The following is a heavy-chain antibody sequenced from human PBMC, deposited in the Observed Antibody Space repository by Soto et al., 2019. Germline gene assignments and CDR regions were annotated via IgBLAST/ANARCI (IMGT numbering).Heavy chain of an antibody. Sequence: SETLSLTCTVSGGSISSGDYYWSWIRQPPGKGLEWIGYIYYSGSTYYNPSLKSRVTISVDTSKNQFSLYLQMNSLRAEDTAVYYCARGLYGDPREYFQYWGQGTLVTVSS. CDR2: IYYSGST. CDR3: ARGLYGDPREYFQY. V-gene: IGHV4-30-4*01. CDR1: GGSISSGDYY. J-gene: IGHJ1*01. D-gene: IGHD4-17*01.